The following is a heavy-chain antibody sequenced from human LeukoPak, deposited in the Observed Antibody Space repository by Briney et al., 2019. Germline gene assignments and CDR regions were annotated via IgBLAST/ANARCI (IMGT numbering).Heavy chain of an antibody. CDR1: GFTFSSYW. CDR2: IKQDGSEK. D-gene: IGHD3-10*01. Sequence: PGGSLRLSCAASGFTFSSYWMSWVRQAPGKGLEWVANIKQDGSEKYYVDSVKGRFTISRDNAKNSLYLQMNSLRAEDTAVYYCASEGFGEPRDYWVQGTLVTVSS. J-gene: IGHJ4*02. V-gene: IGHV3-7*01. CDR3: ASEGFGEPRDY.